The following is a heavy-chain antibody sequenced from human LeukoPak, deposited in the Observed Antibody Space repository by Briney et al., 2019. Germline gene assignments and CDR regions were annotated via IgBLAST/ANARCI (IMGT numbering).Heavy chain of an antibody. CDR2: ISGSGGST. Sequence: GGSLRLSCAASGFTFSSYPMSWVRQAPGKGLEWVSAISGSGGSTYYADYVKGRFTISRDNSKNTLYLQMNSLRAEDTAVHYCAKDSLGGYYDCSGFFDYWGQGTLVTVSS. J-gene: IGHJ4*02. D-gene: IGHD3-22*01. CDR1: GFTFSSYP. V-gene: IGHV3-23*01. CDR3: AKDSLGGYYDCSGFFDY.